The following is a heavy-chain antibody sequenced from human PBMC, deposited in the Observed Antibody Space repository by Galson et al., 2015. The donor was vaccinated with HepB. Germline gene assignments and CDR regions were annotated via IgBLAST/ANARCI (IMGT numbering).Heavy chain of an antibody. D-gene: IGHD3-10*01. J-gene: IGHJ4*02. V-gene: IGHV3-23*01. Sequence: SLRLSCAAYGFTFGGFALAWGRQAPGPGLEYVPSIRGEASNPDHAESVRGRFTISRDNSENTVYLQMNSLRVEDTAVYYCAKDFYGSGSYYTLAFDQWGQGTLVTVSS. CDR2: IRGEASNP. CDR1: GFTFGGFA. CDR3: AKDFYGSGSYYTLAFDQ.